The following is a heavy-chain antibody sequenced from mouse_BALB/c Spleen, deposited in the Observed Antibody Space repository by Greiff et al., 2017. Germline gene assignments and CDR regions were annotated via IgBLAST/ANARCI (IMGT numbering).Heavy chain of an antibody. D-gene: IGHD2-1*01. J-gene: IGHJ3*01. V-gene: IGHV2-9-2*01. Sequence: QVQLKESGPGLVAPSQSLSITCTVSGFSLTSYDISWIRQPPGKGLEWLGVIWTGGGTNYNSAFMSRLSISKDNSKSQVFLKMNSLQTDDTAIYYCVREGNYKWFAYWGQGTLVTVSA. CDR3: VREGNYKWFAY. CDR1: GFSLTSYD. CDR2: IWTGGGT.